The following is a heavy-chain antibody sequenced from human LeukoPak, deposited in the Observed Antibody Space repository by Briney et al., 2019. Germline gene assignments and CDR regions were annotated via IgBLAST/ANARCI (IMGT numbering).Heavy chain of an antibody. V-gene: IGHV4-39*07. Sequence: ASETLSLTCTVSGGSISSSSYYWSWIRQPPGKGLEWIGEINHSGSTNYNPSLKSRVTISVDTSKNQFSLKLSSVTAADTAVYYCARNSGSYSIDYWGQGTLVTVSS. CDR3: ARNSGSYSIDY. D-gene: IGHD1-26*01. J-gene: IGHJ4*02. CDR1: GGSISSSSYY. CDR2: INHSGST.